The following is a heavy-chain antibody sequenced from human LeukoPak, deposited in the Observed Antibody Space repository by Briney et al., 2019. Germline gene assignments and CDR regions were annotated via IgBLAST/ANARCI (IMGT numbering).Heavy chain of an antibody. J-gene: IGHJ3*02. CDR1: GFTFSSYS. CDR3: AGAYRTTTGNAFDI. V-gene: IGHV3-21*01. D-gene: IGHD4-17*01. CDR2: ISSSSSYI. Sequence: TGGSLRLSCAASGFTFSSYSMNWVRQAPGKGLEWVSSISSSSSYIYYADPVKGRFTISRDDAKNSLYLQMNSLRAEDTAVYYCAGAYRTTTGNAFDIWGQGTMVTVSS.